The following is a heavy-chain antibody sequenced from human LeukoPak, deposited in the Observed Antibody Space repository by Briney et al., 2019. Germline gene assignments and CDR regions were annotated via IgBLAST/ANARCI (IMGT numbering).Heavy chain of an antibody. D-gene: IGHD3-22*01. CDR2: IYFSVST. CDR1: VDSATSTGYY. V-gene: IGHV4-39*01. CDR3: AKAGARCFHSSGLYAFDV. J-gene: IGHJ3*01. Sequence: SETLSLTCAVSVDSATSTGYYCGWIRQPPGKGLEWIGTIYFSVSTYYNPSLKSRVTMSEDTSRNQFSLRLSSVNAADTAVYYCAKAGARCFHSSGLYAFDVCGERTLVTVSS.